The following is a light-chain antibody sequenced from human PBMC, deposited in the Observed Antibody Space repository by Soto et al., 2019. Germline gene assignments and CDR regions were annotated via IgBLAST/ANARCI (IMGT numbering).Light chain of an antibody. CDR2: GAS. J-gene: IGKJ2*01. V-gene: IGKV3-15*01. CDR1: QSVSSSY. Sequence: EIVLTQSPGTLSLSPGERATLSCRASQSVSSSYLAWYQQKPGQAPRLLIYGASTRATGIPARFSGSGSGTEFTLTISSLQSEDFALYYCHQYNSWPPGTFGQGTKVDNK. CDR3: HQYNSWPPGT.